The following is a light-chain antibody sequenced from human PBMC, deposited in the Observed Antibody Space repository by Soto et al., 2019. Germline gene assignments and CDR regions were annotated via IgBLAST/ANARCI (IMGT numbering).Light chain of an antibody. Sequence: EIEMTQYPATLSVSPGERATLSCSASQSAGTNLAWYQQTPGQAPRLLIYDASSRATGIPARFSGSGSGTEFTLTISNLQSEDFAVYYCQQYNNWPPLTFGGGTKVDIK. CDR1: QSAGTN. J-gene: IGKJ4*01. CDR3: QQYNNWPPLT. CDR2: DAS. V-gene: IGKV3-15*01.